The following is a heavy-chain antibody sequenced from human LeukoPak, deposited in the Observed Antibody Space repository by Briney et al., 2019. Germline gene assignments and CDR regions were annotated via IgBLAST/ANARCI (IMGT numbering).Heavy chain of an antibody. J-gene: IGHJ3*02. CDR3: ASPTLITGNTGGWDDGFDI. Sequence: ASVKVSCKASGYTFTSYGIAWVRQAPGQGLEWMGWISAYTGNTNYAQKLQGRITMTTDTSTSTAYMELRSLRSDDTAVYYCASPTLITGNTGGWDDGFDIWGQGTMVSVSS. V-gene: IGHV1-18*01. D-gene: IGHD1-7*01. CDR1: GYTFTSYG. CDR2: ISAYTGNT.